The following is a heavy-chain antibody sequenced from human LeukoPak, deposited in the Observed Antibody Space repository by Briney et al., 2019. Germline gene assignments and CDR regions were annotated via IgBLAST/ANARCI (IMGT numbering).Heavy chain of an antibody. D-gene: IGHD3-22*01. CDR3: ASPTITMIVVAPDAFDI. J-gene: IGHJ3*02. V-gene: IGHV1-46*01. CDR2: INPSGGST. Sequence: ASVKVSCKASGYTFTSYYMHWVRQAPGQGLEWMGIINPSGGSTSYAQKFQGRVTMTRDTSISTAYMELSRLRSDDTAVYYCASPTITMIVVAPDAFDIWGQGTMVTVSS. CDR1: GYTFTSYY.